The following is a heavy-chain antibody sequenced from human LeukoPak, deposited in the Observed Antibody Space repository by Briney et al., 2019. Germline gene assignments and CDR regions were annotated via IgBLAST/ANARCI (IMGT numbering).Heavy chain of an antibody. J-gene: IGHJ4*02. CDR2: IYYSGRT. CDR1: GGYISTSNYY. V-gene: IGHV4-39*01. CDR3: ARFFYYDASLPPY. Sequence: SETLSLTCSVSGGYISTSNYYWGWVRQPPGKGLEWIGTIYYSGRTYYNPSLQSRVTISLDTSQNQLSLQVRSVTVVDTAVYYCARFFYYDASLPPYWGQGTLVTVSS. D-gene: IGHD3-16*01.